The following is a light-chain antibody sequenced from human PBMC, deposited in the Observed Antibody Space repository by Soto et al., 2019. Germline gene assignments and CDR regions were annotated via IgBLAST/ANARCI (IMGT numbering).Light chain of an antibody. J-gene: IGKJ1*01. CDR3: QQRSSWPRT. V-gene: IGKV3-11*01. Sequence: EIVLTQSPATLSLSPGERATLSCRASQSVSRYLAWYQQKPGQAPRLLIYDASNRATGIAARFSGSGSGTDFTLTISSLEPEDFAVYYCQQRSSWPRTFGQGTKVEIK. CDR1: QSVSRY. CDR2: DAS.